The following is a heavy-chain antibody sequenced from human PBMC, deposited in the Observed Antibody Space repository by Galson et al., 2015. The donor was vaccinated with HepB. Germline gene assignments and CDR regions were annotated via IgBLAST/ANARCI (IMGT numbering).Heavy chain of an antibody. V-gene: IGHV2-5*01. CDR3: AHSRKLGMNFDY. J-gene: IGHJ4*02. CDR1: GFSLSTSGVG. CDR2: IYWNDDK. D-gene: IGHD3-16*01. Sequence: PALVKPTQTLTLTCTFSGFSLSTSGVGVGWIRQPPGKALEWLALIYWNDDKRYSPSLKSRLTITKDTSKNQVVLTMTNMDPVDTGTYYCAHSRKLGMNFDYRGQGTLVTVSS.